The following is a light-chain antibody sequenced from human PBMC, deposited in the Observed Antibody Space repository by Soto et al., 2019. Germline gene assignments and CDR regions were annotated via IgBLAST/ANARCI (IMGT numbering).Light chain of an antibody. Sequence: EIVLTQSPGTLSLSPGERATLSCRACQSVSDIYLAWYQQRAGQAPRLLLYGASRRATGIPDRFSGSGSGTDFTLTISRLEPEDFAVYYCQQFGSSPRTFGPGTKVEI. CDR3: QQFGSSPRT. CDR1: QSVSDIY. CDR2: GAS. V-gene: IGKV3-20*01. J-gene: IGKJ1*01.